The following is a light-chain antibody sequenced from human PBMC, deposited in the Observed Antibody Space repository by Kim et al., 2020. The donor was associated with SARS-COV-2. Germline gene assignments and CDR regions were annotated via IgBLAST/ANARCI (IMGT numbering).Light chain of an antibody. V-gene: IGKV3-20*01. CDR1: QSFSSNY. CDR2: GAS. Sequence: SPGERATLSCRASQSFSSNYLAWYQQRPGQAPRLLIYGASKRATGIPDRFSGSGSGTDFTLTISRLEPEDFAVYFCQQFHILPWTFGRGTKVDIK. J-gene: IGKJ1*01. CDR3: QQFHILPWT.